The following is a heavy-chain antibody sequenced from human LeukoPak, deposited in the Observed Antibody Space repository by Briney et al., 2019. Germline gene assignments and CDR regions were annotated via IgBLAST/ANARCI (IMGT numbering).Heavy chain of an antibody. CDR1: GYTFTSYP. Sequence: ASVKVSCKASGYTFTSYPMHWVRQAPGQRLEWMGWINAGNGNTKYSQKFQGRVTMTTDTSTSTAYMDLRTLRSDDTAVYYCARDEGRGSGSYFPNYFDYWGQGTLVTVSS. V-gene: IGHV1-3*01. CDR2: INAGNGNT. D-gene: IGHD3-10*01. CDR3: ARDEGRGSGSYFPNYFDY. J-gene: IGHJ4*02.